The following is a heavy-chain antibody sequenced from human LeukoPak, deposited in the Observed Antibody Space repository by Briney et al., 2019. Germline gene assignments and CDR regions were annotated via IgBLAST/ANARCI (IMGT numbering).Heavy chain of an antibody. CDR3: ALVSSSPGRGGFDP. Sequence: ASVKVSCKASGYTFTGYYMHWVRQAPGQGLEWMGWINPNSGGTNYAQKFQGRVTMTRDTSISTAYMELSRLRSDDTAVYYCALVSSSPGRGGFDPWGQGTLVTVSS. CDR1: GYTFTGYY. CDR2: INPNSGGT. J-gene: IGHJ5*02. D-gene: IGHD6-6*01. V-gene: IGHV1-2*02.